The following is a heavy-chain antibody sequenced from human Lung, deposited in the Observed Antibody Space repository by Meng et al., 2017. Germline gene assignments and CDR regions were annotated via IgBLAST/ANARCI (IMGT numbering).Heavy chain of an antibody. J-gene: IGHJ4*02. Sequence: ASVKVSCKASGYTFTGYYMHWVRQAPGQGLEWMGWINPNSGGTNYAQKFQGRVTMTRDTSISTAYMELIRLRSDDTAVYYCARGRYGDYEGAYYFDYWGQGTLVTVSS. V-gene: IGHV1-2*02. CDR3: ARGRYGDYEGAYYFDY. D-gene: IGHD4-17*01. CDR2: INPNSGGT. CDR1: GYTFTGYY.